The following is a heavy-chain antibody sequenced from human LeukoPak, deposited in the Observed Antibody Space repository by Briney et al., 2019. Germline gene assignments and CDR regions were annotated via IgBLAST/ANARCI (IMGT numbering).Heavy chain of an antibody. CDR3: VRDRGTYRPIDY. J-gene: IGHJ4*02. D-gene: IGHD1-26*01. V-gene: IGHV3-23*01. Sequence: PGGSLRLSCAASGFTFSNYAMSWVRQAPGKGLEWVSAISSSGGSTYYADSVKGRFTISRDSSKNTLYLQMNSLRAEDTAIYYCVRDRGTYRPIDYWGQGTLVTVSP. CDR1: GFTFSNYA. CDR2: ISSSGGST.